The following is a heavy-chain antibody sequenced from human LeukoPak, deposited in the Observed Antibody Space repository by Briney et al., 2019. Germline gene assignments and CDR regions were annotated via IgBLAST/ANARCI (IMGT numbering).Heavy chain of an antibody. V-gene: IGHV1-46*01. D-gene: IGHD2-15*01. CDR3: ARSVVVVAQFDP. CDR2: INPSGGST. Sequence: PVASVTVSCKASGYTSTSYYMHWVRQDPGQGLEWMGIINPSGGSTSYAQKFQGRVTMTRDTSTSTVYMELSSLRSEDTAVYYCARSVVVVAQFDPWGQGTLVTVSS. J-gene: IGHJ5*02. CDR1: GYTSTSYY.